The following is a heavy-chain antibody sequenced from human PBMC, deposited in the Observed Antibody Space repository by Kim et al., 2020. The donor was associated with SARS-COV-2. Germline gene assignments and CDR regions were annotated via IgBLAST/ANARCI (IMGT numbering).Heavy chain of an antibody. D-gene: IGHD3-10*01. V-gene: IGHV4-31*03. Sequence: SETLSLTCTVSGDSINSGGYYWSWIRQHPGKGLEWIGYIYYSGSTYYNPSLKSRVTISVDTSKNQFSLNLSSVTAADTAVYYCARETDGSGYYFDFWGQGSLVTVSS. J-gene: IGHJ4*02. CDR2: IYYSGST. CDR1: GDSINSGGYY. CDR3: ARETDGSGYYFDF.